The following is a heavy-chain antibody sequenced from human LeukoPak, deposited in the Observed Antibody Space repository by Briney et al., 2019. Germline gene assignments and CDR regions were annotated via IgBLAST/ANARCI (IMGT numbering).Heavy chain of an antibody. J-gene: IGHJ1*01. CDR1: GFTFSRHW. D-gene: IGHD6-19*01. CDR3: ARVPRTVVGTKDAKYFQH. CDR2: IHKDGSEE. V-gene: IGHV3-7*01. Sequence: GGSLRLSCAASGFTFSRHWMTWVRQAPGKGLEWVASIHKDGSEEYYVDSVKGRFTISRDNAKNSLYLQMNSLRAEDTAVYYCARVPRTVVGTKDAKYFQHWGQGTLVTVSS.